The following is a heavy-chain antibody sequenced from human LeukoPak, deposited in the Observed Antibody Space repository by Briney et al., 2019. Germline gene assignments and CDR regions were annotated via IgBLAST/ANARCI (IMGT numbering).Heavy chain of an antibody. CDR1: GYTFTSYD. CDR3: ARDPFYSGSYLLDY. V-gene: IGHV1-8*01. Sequence: ASVKVSCKASGYTFTSYDINWVRQATGQGLEWMGWMNPNSGNTGYAQKFQGRVTMTRNTSISTAYMELSSLRSEDTAVYYCARDPFYSGSYLLDYWGQGTLATVSS. CDR2: MNPNSGNT. D-gene: IGHD1-26*01. J-gene: IGHJ4*02.